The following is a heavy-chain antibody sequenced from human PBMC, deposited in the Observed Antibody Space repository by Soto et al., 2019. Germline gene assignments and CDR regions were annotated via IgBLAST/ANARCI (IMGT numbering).Heavy chain of an antibody. D-gene: IGHD2-8*01. CDR2: IYRGGST. Sequence: PGGSLRLSCAASGFTVSSNYMSWVRQAPGKGLEWVSLIYRGGSTYYADSVRGRFTISRDNSKNMLFLQMNSLRAEDTAVYSCARERGNMYVSHAFSIWGQGTTVTVSS. V-gene: IGHV3-66*01. CDR3: ARERGNMYVSHAFSI. J-gene: IGHJ3*02. CDR1: GFTVSSNY.